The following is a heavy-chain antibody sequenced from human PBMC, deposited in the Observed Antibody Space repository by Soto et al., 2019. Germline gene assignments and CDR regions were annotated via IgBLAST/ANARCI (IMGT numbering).Heavy chain of an antibody. CDR3: ARQLQYAYDS. V-gene: IGHV4-38-2*01. J-gene: IGHJ5*02. CDR1: GDSISGDYY. Sequence: PSETLALSWAMSGDSISGDYYWGWIRQPPGKGLEWIGVVFHTGSTHYSPSLKSRVSISLDTSKKLFSLRLTSVTAADAAVYYCARQLQYAYDSWGPGXL. D-gene: IGHD3-16*01. CDR2: VFHTGST.